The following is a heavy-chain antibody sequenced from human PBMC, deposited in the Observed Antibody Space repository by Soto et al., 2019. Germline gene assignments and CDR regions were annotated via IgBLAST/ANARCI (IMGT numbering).Heavy chain of an antibody. V-gene: IGHV4-59*01. D-gene: IGHD3-10*01. Sequence: PSETLSLTCIVSGGSISNYYWSWIRQPPGKGLEWIGYIYYSGSTNYNPSLQSRVTISVDTSKNQFSLKLSSVTAADTAVYYCARGVGSGSYYNQYNWFDPWGQGTLVTVSS. J-gene: IGHJ5*02. CDR1: GGSISNYY. CDR2: IYYSGST. CDR3: ARGVGSGSYYNQYNWFDP.